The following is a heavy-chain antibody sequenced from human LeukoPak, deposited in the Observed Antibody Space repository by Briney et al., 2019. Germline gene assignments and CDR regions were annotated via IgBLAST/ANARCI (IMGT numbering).Heavy chain of an antibody. CDR2: INGDGSST. CDR3: ARDAQGLRY. D-gene: IGHD6-19*01. CDR1: AVTFSSYW. Sequence: GGFLRLSCAAAAVTFSSYWVHWVRQAPWKGLVWVSRINGDGSSTSYLDSVKGRFSISRDNAKNTLHLQMNSLRAEDTAVYYCARDAQGLRYWGQGTLVTVSS. V-gene: IGHV3-74*01. J-gene: IGHJ4*02.